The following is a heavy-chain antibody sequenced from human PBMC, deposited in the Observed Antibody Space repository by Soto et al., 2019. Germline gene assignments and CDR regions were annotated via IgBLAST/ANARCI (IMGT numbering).Heavy chain of an antibody. CDR2: ISYDGSNK. CDR3: AKAGELDY. D-gene: IGHD3-10*01. V-gene: IGHV3-30*18. J-gene: IGHJ4*02. CDR1: GFTFSSYG. Sequence: VGSLRLSCAASGFTFSSYGMHWVRQAPGKGLEWVAVISYDGSNKYYADSVKGRFTISRDNSKNTLYLQMNSLRAEDTAVYYCAKAGELDYWGQGTLVTVSS.